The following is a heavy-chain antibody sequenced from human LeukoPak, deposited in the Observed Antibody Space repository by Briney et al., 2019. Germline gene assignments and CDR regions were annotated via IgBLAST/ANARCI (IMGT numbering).Heavy chain of an antibody. CDR3: AREPGAGPPLGYYYYYGMDV. Sequence: PSETLSLTRTVSGGSVSSGSYYWSWIRQPPGKGLEWIGYIYYSGSTNYNPSLKSRVTISVDTSKNQFSLKLSSVTAADTAVYYCAREPGAGPPLGYYYYYGMDVWGKGTTVTVSS. CDR2: IYYSGST. V-gene: IGHV4-61*01. D-gene: IGHD1-26*01. J-gene: IGHJ6*04. CDR1: GGSVSSGSYY.